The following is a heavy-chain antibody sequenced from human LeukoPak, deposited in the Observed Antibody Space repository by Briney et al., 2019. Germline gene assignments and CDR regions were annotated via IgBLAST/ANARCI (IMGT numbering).Heavy chain of an antibody. J-gene: IGHJ5*02. D-gene: IGHD2-2*01. CDR3: AKGGYCSSSSCYYGWFDP. V-gene: IGHV3-23*01. CDR1: GFSLSSYA. CDR2: ISAGGSST. Sequence: GGSLRLSCAASGFSLSSYAMNWVRQAPGKGLEWVSTISAGGSSTYYADSVMGRFTISRDNSKNTLYLQMNSLRSEDTAIYYCAKGGYCSSSSCYYGWFDPWGQGTLVTVSS.